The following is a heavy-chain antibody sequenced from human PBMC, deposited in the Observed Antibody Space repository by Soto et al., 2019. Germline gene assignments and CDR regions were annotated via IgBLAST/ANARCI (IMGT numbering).Heavy chain of an antibody. D-gene: IGHD4-17*01. Sequence: PSETLSLTCTVSGGSISSGDYYWSWIRQPPGKGLEWIGYIYYSGSTYYNPSLKSRVTISVDTSKNQFSLKPSSVTAADTAVYYCARGHGYGDYLRYYYGMDVWGQGTTVTVSS. J-gene: IGHJ6*02. CDR1: GGSISSGDYY. CDR3: ARGHGYGDYLRYYYGMDV. V-gene: IGHV4-30-4*01. CDR2: IYYSGST.